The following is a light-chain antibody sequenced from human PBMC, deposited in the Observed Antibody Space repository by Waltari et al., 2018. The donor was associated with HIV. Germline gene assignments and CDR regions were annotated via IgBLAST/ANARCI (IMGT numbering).Light chain of an antibody. J-gene: IGLJ3*02. CDR2: GNY. Sequence: QSVRTQPPSVSGAPGQRVTLSCPGGSSNLGAGYAIHWYQQLPGKAPKLLIYGNYNRPSGVPDRFSGSKSGTSASLAITGLQAEDEADYYCQSYDSSLSGWVFGGGTKLTVL. CDR1: SSNLGAGYA. CDR3: QSYDSSLSGWV. V-gene: IGLV1-40*01.